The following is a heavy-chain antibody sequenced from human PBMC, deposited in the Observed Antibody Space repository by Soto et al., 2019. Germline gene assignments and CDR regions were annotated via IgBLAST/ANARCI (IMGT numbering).Heavy chain of an antibody. J-gene: IGHJ4*02. CDR1: GFTFSSYG. Sequence: GGSLRLSCAASGFTFSSYGMHWVRQAPGKGLEWVAVISYDGSNKYYADSVKGRFTISRDNSKNTLYLQMNSLRAEDTAVYYCAKDFIAAAGTLDYWGQGTLVTVSS. D-gene: IGHD6-13*01. CDR3: AKDFIAAAGTLDY. V-gene: IGHV3-30*18. CDR2: ISYDGSNK.